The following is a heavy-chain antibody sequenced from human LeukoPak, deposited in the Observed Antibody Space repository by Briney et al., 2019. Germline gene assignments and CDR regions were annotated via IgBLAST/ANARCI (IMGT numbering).Heavy chain of an antibody. CDR2: IYYSGST. V-gene: IGHV4-39*02. Sequence: SETLSLTCTVSGGSISSSSYYWGWIRQPPGKGLEWIGSIYYSGSTYYNPSLKSRVTISVDTSKNQFSLKLSSVTAADTAVYYCARERRIGKTYYYDSSGSSYFDYWGQGTLVTVSS. CDR3: ARERRIGKTYYYDSSGSSYFDY. J-gene: IGHJ4*02. D-gene: IGHD3-22*01. CDR1: GGSISSSSYY.